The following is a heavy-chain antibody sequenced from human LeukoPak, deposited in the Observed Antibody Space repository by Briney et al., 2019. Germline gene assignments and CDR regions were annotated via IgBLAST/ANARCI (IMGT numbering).Heavy chain of an antibody. CDR1: GFTFSSYG. V-gene: IGHV3-30*18. CDR3: AKDREAVAGDY. Sequence: GGSLRLPCAASGFTFSSYGMHWVRQAPGKGLEWVAVISYDGSNKYYADSVKGRFTISRDNSKNTLYLQMNSLRAEDTAVYYCAKDREAVAGDYWGQGTLVTVSS. D-gene: IGHD6-19*01. J-gene: IGHJ4*02. CDR2: ISYDGSNK.